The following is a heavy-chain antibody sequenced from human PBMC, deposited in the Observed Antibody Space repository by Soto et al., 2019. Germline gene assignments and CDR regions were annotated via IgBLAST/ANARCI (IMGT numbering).Heavy chain of an antibody. J-gene: IGHJ6*02. Sequence: SVKVSCKASGGTFSGYAISWVRQAPGQGLEWMGGIIPIFGTANYAQKFQGRVTITADESTSTAYMELSSLRSEDTAVYYCARRGKWELPLKYYYYGMDVWGQGTTVTVSS. CDR2: IIPIFGTA. D-gene: IGHD1-26*01. CDR1: GGTFSGYA. CDR3: ARRGKWELPLKYYYYGMDV. V-gene: IGHV1-69*13.